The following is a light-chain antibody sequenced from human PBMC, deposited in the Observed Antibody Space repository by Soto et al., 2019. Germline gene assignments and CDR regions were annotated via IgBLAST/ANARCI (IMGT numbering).Light chain of an antibody. CDR1: QSISSW. V-gene: IGKV1-5*03. Sequence: DIQMTQSPSTLSASVGDRVTITCRASQSISSWLAWYQQKPGKAPKLLIYKASSLESGVPSRFSGSGSGTEFTLTSSCLQPDDLATYYRQQYDTSPRTFGQGTKVEIK. CDR3: QQYDTSPRT. J-gene: IGKJ1*01. CDR2: KAS.